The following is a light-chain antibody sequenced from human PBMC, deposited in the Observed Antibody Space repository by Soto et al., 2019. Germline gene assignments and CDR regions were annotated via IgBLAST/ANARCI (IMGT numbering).Light chain of an antibody. V-gene: IGKV1-39*01. CDR2: AAS. Sequence: IEMTQTKSSLSASVGERVTITCRASQSISSSLNWYQQKPGKAPKLXXYAASSLQTGVPLRCSGSGSGTDLTLTISSLQPEDFATYYCKQSYRILLISFGEVTRLEV. J-gene: IGKJ5*01. CDR1: QSISSS. CDR3: KQSYRILLIS.